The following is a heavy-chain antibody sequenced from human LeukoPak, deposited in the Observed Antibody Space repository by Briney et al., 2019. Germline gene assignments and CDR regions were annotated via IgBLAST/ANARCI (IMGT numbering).Heavy chain of an antibody. CDR3: AREPTVYYDSSGSWDY. J-gene: IGHJ4*02. V-gene: IGHV3-48*01. CDR2: ISSNSGIK. Sequence: GGSLRLSCGGSGFTFKSFSMHWVRQAPGKGLEWVSDISSNSGIKSYADSVKGRFTISRDNAKNSLYLQMNSLRAEDTAVYYCAREPTVYYDSSGSWDYWGQGTLVTVSS. D-gene: IGHD3-22*01. CDR1: GFTFKSFS.